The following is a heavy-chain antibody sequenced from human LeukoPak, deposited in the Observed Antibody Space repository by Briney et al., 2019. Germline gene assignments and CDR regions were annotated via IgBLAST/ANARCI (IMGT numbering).Heavy chain of an antibody. Sequence: GGSLRLSCAASGFTFSSYGMHWVRQAPGKGLEWVAVIWYDGSNKYYADSVKGRFTISRDNSKNTLYLQMNSLRAEDTAVYYCARGFLGYSSSWYGYWGQGTLVTVSS. CDR2: IWYDGSNK. CDR1: GFTFSSYG. D-gene: IGHD6-13*01. V-gene: IGHV3-33*01. J-gene: IGHJ4*02. CDR3: ARGFLGYSSSWYGY.